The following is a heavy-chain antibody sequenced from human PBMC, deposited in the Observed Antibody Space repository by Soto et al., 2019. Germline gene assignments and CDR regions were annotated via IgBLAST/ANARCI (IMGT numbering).Heavy chain of an antibody. CDR3: ARDLTTGDCWSGWSSGWFDY. CDR2: ISAYNGNT. J-gene: IGHJ5*01. Sequence: ASVKVSCKASGYTFTSYGISWVRQAPGQGLEWMGWISAYNGNTNYAQKLQGRVTITTDTYTSTAYMELRRLRSDDTAVYYCARDLTTGDCWSGWSSGWFDYWGQGTLVTVSS. V-gene: IGHV1-18*01. D-gene: IGHD3-3*01. CDR1: GYTFTSYG.